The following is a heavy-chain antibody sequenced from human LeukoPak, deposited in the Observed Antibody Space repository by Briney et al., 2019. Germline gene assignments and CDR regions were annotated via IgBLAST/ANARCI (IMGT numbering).Heavy chain of an antibody. CDR3: ARGDDYGVHFAP. CDR2: INHSGST. J-gene: IGHJ5*02. D-gene: IGHD4-17*01. CDR1: GGSFSGYY. Sequence: SETLSLTCAVYGGSFSGYYWSWIRQPPGKGLEWIGEINHSGSTNYNPSLKSRVTISVDTSKNQFSLKLSSVTAADTAVYYCARGDDYGVHFAPWGQGTLVTVSS. V-gene: IGHV4-34*01.